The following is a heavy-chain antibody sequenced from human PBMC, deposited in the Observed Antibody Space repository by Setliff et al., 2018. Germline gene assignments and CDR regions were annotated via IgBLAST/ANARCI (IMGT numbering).Heavy chain of an antibody. J-gene: IGHJ4*02. CDR3: ARGVRTGHLDS. CDR2: INQSGTT. CDR1: GDSISNDYW. D-gene: IGHD1-1*01. Sequence: TLSLTCAVSGDSISNDYWWSRVRQPPERELEWIGEINQSGTTNYNPPLKGRATISVDNSKNQFSLNLNSVTVADTAVYFCARGVRTGHLDSWGQGTLVTVSS. V-gene: IGHV4-4*01.